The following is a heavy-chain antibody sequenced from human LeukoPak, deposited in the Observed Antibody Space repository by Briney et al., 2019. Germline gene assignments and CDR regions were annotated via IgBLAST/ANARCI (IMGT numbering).Heavy chain of an antibody. D-gene: IGHD3-9*01. CDR3: ARHGRYYDILTGYYYWFDP. J-gene: IGHJ5*02. CDR2: IYYSGSN. V-gene: IGHV4-39*01. CDR1: GGSLSSSSYY. Sequence: SETLSLTCTVSGGSLSSSSYYWGWIRQPPGKGLEWIGSIYYSGSNQYNPSLKSRVTTSVDTSKNQFSLNLSSVTAADTAVYYCARHGRYYDILTGYYYWFDPWGQGTLVTVSS.